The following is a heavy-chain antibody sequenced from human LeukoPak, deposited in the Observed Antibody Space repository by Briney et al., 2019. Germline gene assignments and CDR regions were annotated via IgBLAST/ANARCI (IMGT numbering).Heavy chain of an antibody. CDR1: GYTFTSYY. D-gene: IGHD1-26*01. J-gene: IGHJ4*02. Sequence: GASVKVSCKASGYTFTSYYMHWVRQAPGQGLEWMGIINPSGGSTSCAQKFQGRVTMTRDTSTSTVYMELSSLRSEDTAVYYCARSSYSGSYSPHFDYWGQGALVTVSS. CDR2: INPSGGST. V-gene: IGHV1-46*01. CDR3: ARSSYSGSYSPHFDY.